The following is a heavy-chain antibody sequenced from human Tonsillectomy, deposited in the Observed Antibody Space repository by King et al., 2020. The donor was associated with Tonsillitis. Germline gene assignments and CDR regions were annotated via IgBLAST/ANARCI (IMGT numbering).Heavy chain of an antibody. CDR1: GFTFSSYG. CDR2: IWYDGSNK. J-gene: IGHJ5*02. Sequence: VQLVESGGGVVQPGRSLRLSCAASGFTFSSYGMHWVRQSPGKGLEWVACIWYDGSNKYYADSVKGRFTISRDNSKNTLYLQMNSLRAEDTAVYYCARAHILNWFDPWGQGTLVTVSS. D-gene: IGHD2-21*01. CDR3: ARAHILNWFDP. V-gene: IGHV3-33*08.